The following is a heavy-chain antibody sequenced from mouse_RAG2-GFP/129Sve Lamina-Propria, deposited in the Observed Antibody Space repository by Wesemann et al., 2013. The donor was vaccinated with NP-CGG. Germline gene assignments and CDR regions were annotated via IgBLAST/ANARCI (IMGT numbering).Heavy chain of an antibody. D-gene: IGHD2-5*01. CDR1: GFTFSDYG. CDR3: ARRYYSNYYYFDY. CDR2: ISSGSSTI. J-gene: IGHJ2*01. Sequence: LVESGGGLVKPGGSLKLSCAASGFTFSDYGMHWVRQAPEKGLEWVAYISSGSSTIYYADTVKGRFTISRDNAKNTLFLQMTSLRSEDTAMYYCARRYYSNYYYFDYWGQGTTLTVSS. V-gene: IGHV5-17*01.